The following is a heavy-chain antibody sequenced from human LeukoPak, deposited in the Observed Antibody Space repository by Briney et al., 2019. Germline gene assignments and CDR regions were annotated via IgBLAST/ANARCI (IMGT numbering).Heavy chain of an antibody. CDR1: GGTFSSYA. Sequence: ASVKVSCKASGGTFSSYAISWVRQAPGQGLEWMGGIIPIFGTANYAQKFQGRVTITADESTSTAYMELSSLRSEDTAVYYCARVRYYDFWSVNDAFDIWGQGTMVTVSS. V-gene: IGHV1-69*13. J-gene: IGHJ3*02. CDR3: ARVRYYDFWSVNDAFDI. CDR2: IIPIFGTA. D-gene: IGHD3-3*01.